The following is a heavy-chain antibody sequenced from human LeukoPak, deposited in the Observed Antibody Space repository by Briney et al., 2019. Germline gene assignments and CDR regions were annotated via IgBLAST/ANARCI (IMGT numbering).Heavy chain of an antibody. J-gene: IGHJ3*02. D-gene: IGHD3-9*01. CDR1: GGSISSSSYY. V-gene: IGHV4-39*07. CDR2: IYYSGST. CDR3: ARLPRYDILTGYYREAAFDI. Sequence: PSETLSLTCTVSGGSISSSSYYWGWIRQPPGKGLEWIGSIYYSGSTYYNPSLKSRVTISVDTSKNQFSLKLSSVTAADTAVYYCARLPRYDILTGYYREAAFDIWGQGTMVTVSS.